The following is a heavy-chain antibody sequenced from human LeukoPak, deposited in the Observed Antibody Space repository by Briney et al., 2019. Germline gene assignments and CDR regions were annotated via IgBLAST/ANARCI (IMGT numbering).Heavy chain of an antibody. CDR1: GFTFSSYA. Sequence: GGSLRLSCAASGFTFSSYAMSWVRQAPGKGLEWVSAISAAGGITYYADSVKGRFTISRDNSKNTLYLQINSLRAEDTAVFYCARDPYGSGNWFDPWGQGTLVTVSS. V-gene: IGHV3-23*01. CDR2: ISAAGGIT. J-gene: IGHJ5*02. CDR3: ARDPYGSGNWFDP. D-gene: IGHD3-10*01.